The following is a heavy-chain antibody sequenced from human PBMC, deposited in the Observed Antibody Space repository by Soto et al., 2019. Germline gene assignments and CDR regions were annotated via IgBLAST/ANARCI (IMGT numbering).Heavy chain of an antibody. CDR2: INHSGST. CDR3: ATVRGVPRTNRFDP. CDR1: GGSFSGYY. V-gene: IGHV4-34*01. Sequence: SETLSLTCAVYGGSFSGYYWSWIRQPPGKGLEWIGEINHSGSTNYNPSLKSRVTISVDTSKNQFSLKLSSVTAADTAVYYCATVRGVPRTNRFDPWGQGTLVTVSS. D-gene: IGHD3-10*01. J-gene: IGHJ5*02.